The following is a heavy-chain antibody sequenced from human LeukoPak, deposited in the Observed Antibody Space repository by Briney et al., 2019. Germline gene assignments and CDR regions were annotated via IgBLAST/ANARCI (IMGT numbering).Heavy chain of an antibody. CDR3: ARDGPILYSIVNWFDP. J-gene: IGHJ5*02. CDR1: GFTFSSYA. Sequence: PGGSLRLSCAASGFTFSSYAMHWVRQAPGKGLEWVAVISYDGSNKYYADSVKGRFTISRDNSKNTLYLQMNSLRAEDTAVYYCARDGPILYSIVNWFDPWGQGTLVTVSS. V-gene: IGHV3-30*04. D-gene: IGHD2-8*01. CDR2: ISYDGSNK.